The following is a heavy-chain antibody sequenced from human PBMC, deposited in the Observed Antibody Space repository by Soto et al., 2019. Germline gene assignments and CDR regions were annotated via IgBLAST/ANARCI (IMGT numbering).Heavy chain of an antibody. CDR3: ARSLLTSSWYAGS. CDR1: GGSSSGYY. Sequence: SETLSLTCAVYGGSSSGYYWSWIRQPPGKGLEWIGEINHSGSTNYNPSLKSRVTISVDTSKNQFSLKLSSVTAADTAVYYCARSLLTSSWYAGSWGQGTLVTVSS. D-gene: IGHD6-13*01. V-gene: IGHV4-34*01. CDR2: INHSGST. J-gene: IGHJ5*02.